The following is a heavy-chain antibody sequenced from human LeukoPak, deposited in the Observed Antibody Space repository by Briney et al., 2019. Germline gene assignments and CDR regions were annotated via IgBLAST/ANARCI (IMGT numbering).Heavy chain of an antibody. CDR2: ISYSGNT. V-gene: IGHV4-39*07. J-gene: IGHJ6*02. Sequence: PSETLSFTCTVSDDSISSSRFYWGWIRQPPGKGLEWIGSISYSGNTDYNPSLRSRVTISVDTSKNQFSLKLSSVTAADTAVYYCARAMYSGSYYYYYGMDVWGQGTTVTVSS. CDR3: ARAMYSGSYYYYYGMDV. CDR1: DDSISSSRFY. D-gene: IGHD1-26*01.